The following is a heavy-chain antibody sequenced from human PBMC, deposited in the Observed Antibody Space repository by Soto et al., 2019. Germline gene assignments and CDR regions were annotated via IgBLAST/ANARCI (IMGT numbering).Heavy chain of an antibody. D-gene: IGHD6-19*01. CDR2: IYWNDDK. J-gene: IGHJ6*02. CDR1: GFSLSTSGVG. Sequence: SGPTLVNPTQTLTLTCTFSGFSLSTSGVGVGWIRQPPGKALEWLALIYWNDDKRYSPSLKSRLTITKDTSKNQVVLTMTNMEPVDTATYYCAHTPIAVARYYHSSSGMGVWGQGTTVSVSS. V-gene: IGHV2-5*01. CDR3: AHTPIAVARYYHSSSGMGV.